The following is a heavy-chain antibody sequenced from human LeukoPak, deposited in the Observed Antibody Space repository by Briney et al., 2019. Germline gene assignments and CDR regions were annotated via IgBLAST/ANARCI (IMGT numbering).Heavy chain of an antibody. V-gene: IGHV3-33*06. CDR2: IWSDGTNK. D-gene: IGHD4-11*01. CDR1: GFTFSHFG. J-gene: IGHJ4*02. CDR3: AKDAQRGFDYSNSLEY. Sequence: PGGSLRLSCAASGFTFSHFGFHWVRQAPGKGLEWVAVIWSDGTNKYYGDSVKGRFIIQRDDHQKTVYLQMNRLRAEDTAIYYCAKDAQRGFDYSNSLEYWGQGSLVTVS.